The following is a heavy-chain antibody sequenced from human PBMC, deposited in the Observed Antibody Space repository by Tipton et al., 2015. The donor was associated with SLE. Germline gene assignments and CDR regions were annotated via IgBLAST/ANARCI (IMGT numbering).Heavy chain of an antibody. CDR1: GGSIRSSDFY. J-gene: IGHJ3*02. V-gene: IGHV4-30-4*08. CDR2: IYYSGST. CDR3: ATRRQGRITILGMATPPTHSFDI. Sequence: LRLSCTVSGGSIRSSDFYWSWLRQPPGKGLEWIGYIYYSGSTYHNPSLKSRISISMDTSKNQFSLRLGSVTAADTAVYYCATRRQGRITILGMATPPTHSFDIWGLGTMVTVSS. D-gene: IGHD3-3*01.